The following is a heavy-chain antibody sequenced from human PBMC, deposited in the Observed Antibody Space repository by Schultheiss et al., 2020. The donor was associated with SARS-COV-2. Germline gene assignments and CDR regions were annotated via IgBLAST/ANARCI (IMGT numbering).Heavy chain of an antibody. J-gene: IGHJ4*02. D-gene: IGHD5-18*01. V-gene: IGHV4-59*10. Sequence: SETLSLTCAVYGGSFSGYYWSWIRQPAGKGLEWIGRIYTSGSTNYNPSLKSRVTMSVDTSKNQFSLKLSSVTAADTAVYYCARSGHSYGSFDYWGQGTLVTVSS. CDR2: IYTSGST. CDR3: ARSGHSYGSFDY. CDR1: GGSFSGYY.